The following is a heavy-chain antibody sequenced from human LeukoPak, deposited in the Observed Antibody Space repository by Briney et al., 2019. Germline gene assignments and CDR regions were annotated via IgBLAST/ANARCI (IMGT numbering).Heavy chain of an antibody. V-gene: IGHV1-2*02. J-gene: IGHJ3*02. CDR3: ARSKGRGSGGNDAFDI. CDR2: INPNSGGT. D-gene: IGHD6-19*01. Sequence: ALVKVSCKASGYPFTGYYMHWLRQAPGQGLEWMGWINPNSGGTNYAQKFQGRVTMTRDTSISTAYMELSRLRSDDTAMYYCARSKGRGSGGNDAFDIWGQGTMVTVSS. CDR1: GYPFTGYY.